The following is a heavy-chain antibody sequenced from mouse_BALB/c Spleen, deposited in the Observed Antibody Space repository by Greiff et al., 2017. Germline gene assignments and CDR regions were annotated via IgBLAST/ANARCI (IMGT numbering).Heavy chain of an antibody. D-gene: IGHD1-1*01. Sequence: VQLKQSGAELVKPGASVKLSCTASGFNIKDTYMHWVKQRPEQGLEWIGRIDPANGNTKYDPKFQGKATITADTSSNTAYLQLSSLTSEDTAVYYCARITTVGDAMDYWGQGTSVTVSS. J-gene: IGHJ4*01. CDR1: GFNIKDTY. V-gene: IGHV14-3*02. CDR3: ARITTVGDAMDY. CDR2: IDPANGNT.